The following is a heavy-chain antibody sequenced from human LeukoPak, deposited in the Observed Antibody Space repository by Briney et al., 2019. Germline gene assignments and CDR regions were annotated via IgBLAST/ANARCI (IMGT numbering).Heavy chain of an antibody. J-gene: IGHJ4*02. CDR3: ARAFRSGSYYFDY. D-gene: IGHD3-10*01. CDR2: LSSSSGTI. Sequence: PGGSLRLSCAASEFTFSSYSMNWVRQAPGKGLEWVSYLSSSSGTIYYADSVKGRFTISRDNAKNSPYLQMNSLRDEDTAVYYCARAFRSGSYYFDYWGQGTLVTVSS. CDR1: EFTFSSYS. V-gene: IGHV3-48*02.